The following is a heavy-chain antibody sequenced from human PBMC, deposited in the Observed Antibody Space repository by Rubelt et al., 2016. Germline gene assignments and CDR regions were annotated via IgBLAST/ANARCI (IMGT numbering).Heavy chain of an antibody. CDR3: AGSNDYDVFDI. CDR2: VYYAVST. Sequence: QVQLQESGPGLVKPSETLSLTCSVSGYSVSSGYFWGWIRQPPGRGLEWIGSVYYAVSTYYNPSLKSRITISIDTSKNHFSLKLSSVTAADTAVYYCAGSNDYDVFDIWGQGTMVTVSS. CDR1: GYSVSSGYF. V-gene: IGHV4-38-2*02. D-gene: IGHD5-12*01. J-gene: IGHJ3*02.